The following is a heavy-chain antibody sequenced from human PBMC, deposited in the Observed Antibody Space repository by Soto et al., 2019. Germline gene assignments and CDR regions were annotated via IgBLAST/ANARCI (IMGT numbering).Heavy chain of an antibody. V-gene: IGHV4-39*01. Sequence: QLQLQESGPGLVKPSEILSLTCTVSGVSISSSNYYWGWIRQPPGKGLEWIGSIYSSGTTYYNPSLKSRVTISVDTSKNQFSLKLTSVTAADTAVYYCARVYSYGSYYFDYWGQGTLVTVSS. CDR3: ARVYSYGSYYFDY. D-gene: IGHD5-18*01. CDR1: GVSISSSNYY. CDR2: IYSSGTT. J-gene: IGHJ4*02.